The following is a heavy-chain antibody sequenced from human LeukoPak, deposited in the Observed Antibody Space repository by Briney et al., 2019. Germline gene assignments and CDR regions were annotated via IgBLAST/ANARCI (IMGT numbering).Heavy chain of an antibody. CDR1: GYTFTAYY. CDR3: ATNKFGYSSSRLLFDI. D-gene: IGHD6-13*01. V-gene: IGHV1-24*01. CDR2: FDPEDGET. J-gene: IGHJ3*02. Sequence: GASVKVSCTASGYTFTAYYMHWVRQAPGKGLEWMGGFDPEDGETIYAQKFQGRVTMTEDTSTDTAYMELSSLRSEDTAVYYCATNKFGYSSSRLLFDIWGQGTMVTVSS.